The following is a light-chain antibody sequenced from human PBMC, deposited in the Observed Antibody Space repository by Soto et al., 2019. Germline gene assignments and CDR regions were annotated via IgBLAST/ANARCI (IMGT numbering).Light chain of an antibody. V-gene: IGLV2-14*03. Sequence: QSVLTQPASVSGSPGQSITISCTGTSSDIGSSNYVSWYRQNPGEVPKLMIYDVSFRPSGVSDRFSGSKSGNTASLTISGLQAEDEGDYYCSSFPSTTHVVFGGGTKVTVL. J-gene: IGLJ2*01. CDR3: SSFPSTTHVV. CDR1: SSDIGSSNY. CDR2: DVS.